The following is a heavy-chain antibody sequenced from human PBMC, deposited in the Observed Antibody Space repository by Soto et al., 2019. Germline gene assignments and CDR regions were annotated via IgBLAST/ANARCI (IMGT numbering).Heavy chain of an antibody. J-gene: IGHJ2*01. CDR1: GFTFSSYA. CDR3: AKVTHTYYYDSSGYHYGFGWYFDL. D-gene: IGHD3-22*01. V-gene: IGHV3-23*01. CDR2: ISGSGGST. Sequence: EVQLLESGGGLVQPGGSLRLSCAASGFTFSSYAMSWVRQAPGKGLEWVSAISGSGGSTYYADSVKGRFTISRDNSKNTLYLQMNSLRAEDTAVYYCAKVTHTYYYDSSGYHYGFGWYFDLWGRGTLVTVSS.